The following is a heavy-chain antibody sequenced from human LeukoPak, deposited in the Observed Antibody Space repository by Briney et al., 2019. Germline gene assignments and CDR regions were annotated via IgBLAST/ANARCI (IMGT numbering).Heavy chain of an antibody. J-gene: IGHJ3*02. D-gene: IGHD1-1*01. Sequence: PSETLSLTCTVSGGSISNYYWGWLRQPPGKGLEYIGYVYYTGSTNYNPSLKSRVTISVDTSKNQFSLKVSSVTAADTAVYYCARLLWNGRGAFDILGRGTLVTVSS. V-gene: IGHV4-59*08. CDR1: GGSISNYY. CDR2: VYYTGST. CDR3: ARLLWNGRGAFDI.